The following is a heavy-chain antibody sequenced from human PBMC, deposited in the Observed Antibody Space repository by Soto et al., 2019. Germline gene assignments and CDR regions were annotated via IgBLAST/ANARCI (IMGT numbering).Heavy chain of an antibody. Sequence: GGSLRLSCAVSGFTFSNYNMNWVRQAPGKGLEWVSYISSSSSTINYADSVQGRFTISRDNAKNSLYLQMNSLRDDDTAVYFCAGDAGDSAYSAFDIWGQGTMVTVSS. D-gene: IGHD4-4*01. CDR1: GFTFSNYN. CDR3: AGDAGDSAYSAFDI. J-gene: IGHJ3*02. V-gene: IGHV3-48*02. CDR2: ISSSSSTI.